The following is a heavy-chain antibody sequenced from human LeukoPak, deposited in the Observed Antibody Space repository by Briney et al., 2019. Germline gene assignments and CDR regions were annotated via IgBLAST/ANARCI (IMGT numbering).Heavy chain of an antibody. J-gene: IGHJ5*02. CDR2: ISWNSGSI. V-gene: IGHV3-9*01. D-gene: IGHD6-25*01. Sequence: QPGRSLRLSCAASGFTFDDYAMHWVRQAPGKGLEWVSGISWNSGSIGYADSVKGRFTISRDNSKNTLYLQMNSLRAEDTAVYYCAKDLWGYSSGPYWFDPWGQGTLVTVSS. CDR1: GFTFDDYA. CDR3: AKDLWGYSSGPYWFDP.